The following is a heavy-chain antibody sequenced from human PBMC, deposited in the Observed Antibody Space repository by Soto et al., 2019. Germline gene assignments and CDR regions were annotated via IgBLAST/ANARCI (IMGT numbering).Heavy chain of an antibody. V-gene: IGHV4-30-4*01. Sequence: SETLSLTCTVSGGSISSGDYYWSWIRQPPGKGLEWIGYIYYSGSTYYNPSLKSRVTISVDTSKNQFSLKLSSVTAADTAVYYCARVQRPGDIVLVPAAVWFDPWGQGTLVTVSS. CDR3: ARVQRPGDIVLVPAAVWFDP. CDR2: IYYSGST. J-gene: IGHJ5*02. CDR1: GGSISSGDYY. D-gene: IGHD2-2*01.